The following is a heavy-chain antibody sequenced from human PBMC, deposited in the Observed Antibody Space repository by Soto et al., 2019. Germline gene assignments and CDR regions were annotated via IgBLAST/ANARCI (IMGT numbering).Heavy chain of an antibody. CDR3: ARGVTGCSGGCCYRRSVSTYDMVV. CDR1: GGTFSSYA. Sequence: SVKVSCKASGGTFSSYAISWVRQAPGQGLEWMGGIIPIFGTANYAQKFQGRVTITADESTSTAYMELSSLRSEDTAVYYCARGVTGCSGGCCYRRSVSTYDMVVWGQGTTVTVSS. CDR2: IIPIFGTA. D-gene: IGHD2-15*01. J-gene: IGHJ6*02. V-gene: IGHV1-69*13.